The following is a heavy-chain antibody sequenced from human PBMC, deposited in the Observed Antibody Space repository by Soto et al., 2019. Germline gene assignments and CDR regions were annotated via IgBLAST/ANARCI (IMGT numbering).Heavy chain of an antibody. CDR3: ARDSAAGSATDNPPPDY. J-gene: IGHJ4*02. CDR2: IWYDGDHT. CDR1: GFTFSHYA. Sequence: PGGSLRLSCAASGFTFSHYAMHWVRQAPGKGLEWVAVIWYDGDHTYYADAVKGRFTISRDNSKNTVHLQMNSLRAEDTALYYCARDSAAGSATDNPPPDYWGQGALVTVSS. D-gene: IGHD3-10*01. V-gene: IGHV3-33*01.